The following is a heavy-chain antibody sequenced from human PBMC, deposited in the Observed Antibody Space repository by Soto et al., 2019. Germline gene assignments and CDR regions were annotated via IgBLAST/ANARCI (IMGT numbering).Heavy chain of an antibody. J-gene: IGHJ4*02. CDR2: ISPKSGGT. Sequence: ASVKVSCKASGYTFTGYYIHWVRQAPGQGLEWVGEISPKSGGTRYAQKFQGRVTMTKDTSITTVYMELSNLSPDDTAVYYCGRGRSGEIVVFYWGQGTLVTVSS. V-gene: IGHV1-2*02. CDR3: GRGRSGEIVVFY. CDR1: GYTFTGYY. D-gene: IGHD1-26*01.